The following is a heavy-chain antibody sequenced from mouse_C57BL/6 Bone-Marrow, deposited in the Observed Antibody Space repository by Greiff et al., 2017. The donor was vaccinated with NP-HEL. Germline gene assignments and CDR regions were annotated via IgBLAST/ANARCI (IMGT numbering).Heavy chain of an antibody. CDR1: GYTFTSYG. CDR3: ARRNGSTWFAY. D-gene: IGHD1-1*01. Sequence: VQGVESGAELARPGASVKLSCKASGYTFTSYGISWVKQRTGQGLEWIGEIYPRSGNTYYNEKFKGKATLTADKSSSTAYMELRSLTSEDSAVYFCARRNGSTWFAYWGQGTLVTVSA. CDR2: IYPRSGNT. J-gene: IGHJ3*01. V-gene: IGHV1-81*01.